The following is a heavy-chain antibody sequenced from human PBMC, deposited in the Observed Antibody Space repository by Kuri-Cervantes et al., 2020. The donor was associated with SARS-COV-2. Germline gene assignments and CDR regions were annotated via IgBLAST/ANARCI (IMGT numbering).Heavy chain of an antibody. CDR2: IYHSGAT. V-gene: IGHV4-30-2*01. D-gene: IGHD3-9*01. CDR1: GGSISSVGYS. CDR3: ARDRYFDYLRVNFFDY. Sequence: SETLSLTCGVSGGSISSVGYSWNWIRQPPGKVLEWIGYIYHSGATLYNPSVKSRVTMSIEKSKNQFSLKLRSVTAADTAVYYCARDRYFDYLRVNFFDYWGQGSLVTVSS. J-gene: IGHJ4*02.